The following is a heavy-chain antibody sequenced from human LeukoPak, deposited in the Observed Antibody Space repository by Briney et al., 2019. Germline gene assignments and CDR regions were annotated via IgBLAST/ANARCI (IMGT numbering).Heavy chain of an antibody. D-gene: IGHD6-13*01. J-gene: IGHJ4*02. CDR2: ISGSGGST. CDR3: AKGSVAAVVTFIDF. CDR1: GFTFSRYA. Sequence: GGSLRLPCAASGFTFSRYAMNWVRQAPGKGLEWVSVISGSGGSTYYADPVKGRFTISRDNSKNTLFLQMNSLRAEDTAVYYCAKGSVAAVVTFIDFWGQGTLVTVSS. V-gene: IGHV3-23*01.